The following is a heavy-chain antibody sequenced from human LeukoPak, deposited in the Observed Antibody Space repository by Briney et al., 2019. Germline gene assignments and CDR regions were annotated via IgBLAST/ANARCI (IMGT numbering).Heavy chain of an antibody. D-gene: IGHD1-7*01. CDR1: GYTFTSYG. Sequence: GASVKVSCKASGYTFTSYGISRVRQAPGQGLEWMGWISAYNGNTNYAQKLQGRVTMTTDTSTSTAYMELRSLRSDDTAVYYCARGYRLTGTTPSNWFDPWGQGTLVTVSS. CDR3: ARGYRLTGTTPSNWFDP. J-gene: IGHJ5*02. CDR2: ISAYNGNT. V-gene: IGHV1-18*01.